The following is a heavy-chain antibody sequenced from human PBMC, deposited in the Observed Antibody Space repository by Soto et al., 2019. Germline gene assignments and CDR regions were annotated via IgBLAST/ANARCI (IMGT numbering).Heavy chain of an antibody. CDR1: GGSITRGGYY. Sequence: QVQLQESGPGLVKPSETLSLTCTVSGGSITRGGYYWSWIRQHPGKGLEWIGYIYNSGTTYYNPSPKSXXTISVDTSKHQSSLKLTSVTAADTAVYYCARDPAPWGQGTLVTVSS. CDR2: IYNSGTT. CDR3: ARDPAP. J-gene: IGHJ5*02. V-gene: IGHV4-31*03.